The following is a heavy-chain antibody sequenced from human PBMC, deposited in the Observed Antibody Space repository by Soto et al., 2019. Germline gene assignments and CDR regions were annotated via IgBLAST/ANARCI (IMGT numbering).Heavy chain of an antibody. CDR2: IRSKANSYAT. V-gene: IGHV3-73*02. CDR3: TRRDSSSST. J-gene: IGHJ4*02. CDR1: GFTFSGSA. D-gene: IGHD6-6*01. Sequence: EVQLVESGGGVVQPGGSLKLSCAASGFTFSGSAMHWVRQASGKGLEWVGRIRSKANSYATAYAASVKGRFTISRDDSKNTAYLQMNSLKTEDTAVYYCTRRDSSSSTWGQGTLVTVSS.